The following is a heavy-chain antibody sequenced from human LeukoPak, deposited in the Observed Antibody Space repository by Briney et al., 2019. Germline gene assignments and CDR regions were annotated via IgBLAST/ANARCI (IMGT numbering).Heavy chain of an antibody. CDR1: GFTFSSYA. CDR2: ISDDGSNK. Sequence: GGSLRLSCAASGFTFSSYAMHWVRQAPGKGLEWVAVISDDGSNKYYADSVKGRFTISRDSSKNTLYLQMNSLRAEDTAVYYCARWRGQQSEFDLWGQGNLVSVSS. D-gene: IGHD4-11*01. CDR3: ARWRGQQSEFDL. V-gene: IGHV3-30*04. J-gene: IGHJ4*02.